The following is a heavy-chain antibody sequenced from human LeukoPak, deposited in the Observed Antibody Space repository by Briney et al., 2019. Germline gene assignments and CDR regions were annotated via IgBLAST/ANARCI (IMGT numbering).Heavy chain of an antibody. D-gene: IGHD1-1*01. CDR1: GFTVSSNY. J-gene: IGHJ4*02. Sequence: GSLRLSCAASGFTVSSNYMSWLPQAPGKGLEWIGSIYYHEKTYYNSSLKSRVTISVDTSKNQFSLKLDSVTAADTAVYFCARRAYSAAYWKHFDYWGQGTLVTVSS. CDR2: IYYHEKT. V-gene: IGHV4-39*01. CDR3: ARRAYSAAYWKHFDY.